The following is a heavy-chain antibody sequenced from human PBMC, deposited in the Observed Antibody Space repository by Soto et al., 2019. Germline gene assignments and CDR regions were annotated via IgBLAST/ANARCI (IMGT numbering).Heavy chain of an antibody. Sequence: SETLSLTCTVSGGSISSYYWGWIRQPPGKGLEWIGYIYYSGSTNYNPSLKSRVTISVDTSKNQFSLKLSSVTAADTAVYYCARGPKDCSSTSCYLFDPWGQGTLVTVSS. J-gene: IGHJ5*02. D-gene: IGHD2-2*01. CDR2: IYYSGST. V-gene: IGHV4-59*01. CDR3: ARGPKDCSSTSCYLFDP. CDR1: GGSISSYY.